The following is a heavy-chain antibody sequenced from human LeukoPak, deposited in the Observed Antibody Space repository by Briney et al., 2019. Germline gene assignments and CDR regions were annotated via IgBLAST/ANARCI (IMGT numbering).Heavy chain of an antibody. CDR2: ISSSSSYI. CDR1: GFTFSSYS. CDR3: ARKLRATVTAYFSDFDY. D-gene: IGHD2-21*02. Sequence: GGSLRLSCAASGFTFSSYSTNWVRQAPGKGLEWVSSISSSSSYIYYADSVKGRFTISRDDAKHSLYLQMDSLRAEDTAVYYCARKLRATVTAYFSDFDYWGQGTLVTVSS. J-gene: IGHJ4*02. V-gene: IGHV3-21*01.